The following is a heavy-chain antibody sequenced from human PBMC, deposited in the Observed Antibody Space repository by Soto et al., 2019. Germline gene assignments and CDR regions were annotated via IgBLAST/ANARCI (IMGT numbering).Heavy chain of an antibody. D-gene: IGHD3-22*01. CDR1: GFTFSSYE. Sequence: EVQLVESGGGLVQPGGSLRLSCAASGFTFSSYEMNWVRQAPGKGLEWGSYISSSGSTIYYADSVKGRFTISRDNAKNSLYLQMNSLRAEDTAVYYCASTDPGTMIVGGDAFDIWGQGTMVTVSS. V-gene: IGHV3-48*03. J-gene: IGHJ3*02. CDR2: ISSSGSTI. CDR3: ASTDPGTMIVGGDAFDI.